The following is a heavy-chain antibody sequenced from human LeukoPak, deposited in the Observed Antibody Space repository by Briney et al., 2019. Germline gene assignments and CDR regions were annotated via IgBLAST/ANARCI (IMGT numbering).Heavy chain of an antibody. CDR1: GYTFTSYD. CDR3: ARGSSSRWQFYYYYYYMDV. CDR2: MNPNSGNT. D-gene: IGHD6-19*01. J-gene: IGHJ6*03. V-gene: IGHV1-8*01. Sequence: GASVKVSCKASGYTFTSYDINWVRQAAGQGLEWMGWMNPNSGNTGYAQKFQGRVTMTRNTSISTAYMELSSLRSEDTAVYYCARGSSSRWQFYYYYYYMDVWGKGTTVTISS.